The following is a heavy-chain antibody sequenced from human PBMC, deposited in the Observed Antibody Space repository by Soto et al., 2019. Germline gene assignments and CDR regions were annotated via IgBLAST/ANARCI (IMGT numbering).Heavy chain of an antibody. D-gene: IGHD5-18*01. Sequence: QVQLVESGGGVVQPGRSLRLSCAASGFALSSYGMHWVRQAPGEGLEWVAVIWYDGNNKYYADSVKGRFTISRDNSKSTLYLQMNSLRAEDTTVYYCAREEVTRHDAFDIWGQGTMVTVSS. J-gene: IGHJ3*02. CDR1: GFALSSYG. CDR2: IWYDGNNK. CDR3: AREEVTRHDAFDI. V-gene: IGHV3-33*01.